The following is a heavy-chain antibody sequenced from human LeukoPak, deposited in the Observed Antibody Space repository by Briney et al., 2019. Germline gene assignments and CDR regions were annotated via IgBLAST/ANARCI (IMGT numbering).Heavy chain of an antibody. CDR3: ARGMRTLDWYFDH. V-gene: IGHV5-51*01. Sequence: GESLKISCKGSRYSFSNYWIGWVRQMPGKGLEWMGIIYPGDSDTRCSPSFQGHVTISADKSISTAYLQWSSLKASDTAIYYCARGMRTLDWYFDHWGRGTLVTVSS. CDR2: IYPGDSDT. J-gene: IGHJ2*01. CDR1: RYSFSNYW. D-gene: IGHD6-13*01.